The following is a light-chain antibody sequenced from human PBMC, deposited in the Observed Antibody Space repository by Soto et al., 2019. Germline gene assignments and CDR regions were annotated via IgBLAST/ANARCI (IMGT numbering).Light chain of an antibody. J-gene: IGKJ2*01. CDR3: LQALQSPYT. V-gene: IGKV2-28*01. Sequence: DIVMAQSPLSLPATPGEPASISCRSSQSLLHSNGYNYLDWYLQKPGQSPQLLISLASNRASGVPDRFSGSGSGTDFTLKISRVEAEDVGLYYCLQALQSPYTFGQGTKLEIK. CDR1: QSLLHSNGYNY. CDR2: LAS.